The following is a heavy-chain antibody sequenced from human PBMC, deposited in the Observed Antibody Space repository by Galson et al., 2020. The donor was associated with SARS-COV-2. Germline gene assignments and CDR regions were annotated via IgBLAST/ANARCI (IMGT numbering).Heavy chain of an antibody. CDR1: GFSFSIYD. Sequence: GESLKISCAASGFSFSIYDMHWVRQAPGKGLEWVADIWYDGSKEYYADSVKGRFTISRDNSKNTLYLQLNSLIAEDTAVYYCARHKWSSAWKQLDYWGQGTLVTVTS. CDR2: IWYDGSKE. CDR3: ARHKWSSAWKQLDY. V-gene: IGHV3-33*01. D-gene: IGHD6-19*01. J-gene: IGHJ4*02.